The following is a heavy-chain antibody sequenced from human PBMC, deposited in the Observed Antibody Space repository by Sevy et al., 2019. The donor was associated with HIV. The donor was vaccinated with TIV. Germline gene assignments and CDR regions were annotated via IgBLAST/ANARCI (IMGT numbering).Heavy chain of an antibody. V-gene: IGHV3-9*01. Sequence: GGSLRLSCAASNLTFEDYAMHWVRRAPGKGLEWVSGISWNGADMGFAASVKGLFTISRDNAKSSVYLQINSLTPEDTVMYYCAKGQQLITQSGSYFYYGMNVWGQGTTVTASS. CDR1: NLTFEDYA. CDR3: AKGQQLITQSGSYFYYGMNV. CDR2: ISWNGADM. J-gene: IGHJ6*02. D-gene: IGHD6-13*01.